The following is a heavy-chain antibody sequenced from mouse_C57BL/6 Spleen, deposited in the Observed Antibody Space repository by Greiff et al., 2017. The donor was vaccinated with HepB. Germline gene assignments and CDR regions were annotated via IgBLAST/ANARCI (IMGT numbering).Heavy chain of an antibody. CDR3: AYYYGSSRYYAMDY. V-gene: IGHV1-19*01. Sequence: VHVKQSGPVLVKPGASVKMSCKASGYTFTDYYMNWVKQSHGKSLEWIGVINPYNGGTSYNQKFKGKATLTVDKSSSTAYMELNSLTSEDSAVYYCAYYYGSSRYYAMDYWGQGTSVTVSS. CDR2: INPYNGGT. J-gene: IGHJ4*01. CDR1: GYTFTDYY. D-gene: IGHD1-1*01.